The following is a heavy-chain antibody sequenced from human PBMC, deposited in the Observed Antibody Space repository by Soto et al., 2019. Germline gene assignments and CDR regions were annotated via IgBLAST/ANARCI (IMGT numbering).Heavy chain of an antibody. CDR2: IFHDGTA. CDR3: ARLVYDTRLNYMYFDF. J-gene: IGHJ4*02. CDR1: GVSISSDNW. D-gene: IGHD2-8*01. V-gene: IGHV4-4*02. Sequence: SETLSLTCAVSGVSISSDNWWTWVRQTPQRGLEYIGEIFHDGTANYYPSFERRVAISVDTSKNQFSLKLTSVTAADTAIYFCARLVYDTRLNYMYFDFWGQGALVTVSS.